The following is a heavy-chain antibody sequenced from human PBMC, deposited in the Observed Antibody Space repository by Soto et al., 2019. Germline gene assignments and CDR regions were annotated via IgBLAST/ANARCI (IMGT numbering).Heavy chain of an antibody. V-gene: IGHV4-39*01. J-gene: IGHJ4*02. CDR3: VRLRHDFWIGYSVDS. D-gene: IGHD3-3*01. CDR1: GASISNRDYH. CDR2: IYYRGAA. Sequence: KTSETLSLTCAVSGASISNRDYHWGWIRQPPGKGLEWIGSIYYRGAAYYNVSLRSRLTISVDPSKNQFSLKLTSLTAADTAVFYCVRLRHDFWIGYSVDSWGRGTPVTVSS.